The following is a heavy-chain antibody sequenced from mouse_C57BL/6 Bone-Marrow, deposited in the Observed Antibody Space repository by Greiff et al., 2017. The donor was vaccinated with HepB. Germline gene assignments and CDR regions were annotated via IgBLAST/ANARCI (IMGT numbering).Heavy chain of an antibody. CDR1: GYAFSSYW. J-gene: IGHJ2*01. D-gene: IGHD1-1*01. CDR3: ARNPPFYYGSSPPFDY. CDR2: IYPGDGDT. Sequence: VQLQQSGAELVKPGASVKISCKASGYAFSSYWMNWVKQRPGKGLEWIGQIYPGDGDTNYNGKFKGKATLTADKSSSTAYMQLSSLTSEDSAVYFCARNPPFYYGSSPPFDYWGQGTTLTVSS. V-gene: IGHV1-80*01.